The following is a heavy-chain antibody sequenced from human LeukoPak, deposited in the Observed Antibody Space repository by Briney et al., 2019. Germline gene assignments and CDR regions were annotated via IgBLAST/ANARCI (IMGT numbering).Heavy chain of an antibody. Sequence: ASVKVSCKASGYTFTGYYIHWVRQAPGQGLEWMGRINPNSGGTLYAQIFQGRVTMTRDTSISTAYMELSRLRSDDTAVYYCARDTRGLDYWYFDLWGRGTLVTVSS. CDR1: GYTFTGYY. CDR3: ARDTRGLDYWYFDL. V-gene: IGHV1-2*06. D-gene: IGHD3-10*01. J-gene: IGHJ2*01. CDR2: INPNSGGT.